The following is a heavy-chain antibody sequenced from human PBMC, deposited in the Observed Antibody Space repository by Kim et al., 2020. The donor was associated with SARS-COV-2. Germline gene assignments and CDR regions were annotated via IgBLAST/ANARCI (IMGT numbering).Heavy chain of an antibody. D-gene: IGHD1-26*01. V-gene: IGHV1-3*01. CDR3: ARGGLRLRPSGSYHYFDY. Sequence: GRVTITRDTSASTAYMELSSLRSEDTAVYYCARGGLRLRPSGSYHYFDYWGQGTLVTVSS. J-gene: IGHJ4*02.